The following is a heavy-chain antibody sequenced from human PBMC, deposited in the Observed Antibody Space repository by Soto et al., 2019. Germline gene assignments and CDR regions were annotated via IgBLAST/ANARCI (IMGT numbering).Heavy chain of an antibody. CDR3: AKRERLFDS. CDR1: GFTFRSYA. Sequence: EVQLLESGGGLVQPGGSLRLSCAAPGFTFRSYAMNWVRQGPGKGLEWVSTISVSGDSTYYADSVKGRFTISRDNSKNTLCLQMNSLRAEDTAVYYCAKRERLFDSWGQGTLVTVSS. V-gene: IGHV3-23*01. J-gene: IGHJ4*02. CDR2: ISVSGDST. D-gene: IGHD1-26*01.